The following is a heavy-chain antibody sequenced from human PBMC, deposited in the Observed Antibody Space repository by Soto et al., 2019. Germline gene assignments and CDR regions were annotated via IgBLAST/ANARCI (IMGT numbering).Heavy chain of an antibody. Sequence: KASETLSLTCAVYGGSFSGYYWSWIRQPPGKGLEWIGEINHSGSTNYNPSLKSRVTISVDTSKNQFSLKLSSVTAADTAVYYCARSTLTTLLVSTYNWFDPWGQGTLVTVSS. D-gene: IGHD4-4*01. V-gene: IGHV4-34*01. J-gene: IGHJ5*02. CDR2: INHSGST. CDR3: ARSTLTTLLVSTYNWFDP. CDR1: GGSFSGYY.